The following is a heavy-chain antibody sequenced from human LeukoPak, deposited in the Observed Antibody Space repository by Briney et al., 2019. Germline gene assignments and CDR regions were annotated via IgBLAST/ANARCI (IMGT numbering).Heavy chain of an antibody. CDR3: ARGNDGSGSPSYYFYYMDV. CDR2: IIPMFHTA. Sequence: SVKVSCKASGGSFSSYVISWVRQAPGQGLEWMGGIIPMFHTANYALKCQGRVTITADESTSTAYMELSSLRSEDTAVYYCARGNDGSGSPSYYFYYMDVWGKGTTVTISS. J-gene: IGHJ6*03. CDR1: GGSFSSYV. D-gene: IGHD3-10*01. V-gene: IGHV1-69*13.